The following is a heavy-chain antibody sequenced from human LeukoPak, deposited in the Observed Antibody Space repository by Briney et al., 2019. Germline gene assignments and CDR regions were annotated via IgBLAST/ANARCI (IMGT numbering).Heavy chain of an antibody. V-gene: IGHV3-53*01. CDR2: IYSGGST. Sequence: GGSLRLSCAASGFTVSSNYMSWVRQAPGKGLEWVSVIYSGGSTYYADSVKGRFTISRDNSKNTLYLQMNSLRAEDTAVYYCARTTGANKPFDYWGQGTLVTVSS. J-gene: IGHJ4*02. CDR3: ARTTGANKPFDY. D-gene: IGHD1-14*01. CDR1: GFTVSSNY.